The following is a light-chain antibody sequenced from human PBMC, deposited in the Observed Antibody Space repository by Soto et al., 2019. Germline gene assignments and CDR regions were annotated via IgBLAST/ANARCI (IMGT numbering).Light chain of an antibody. V-gene: IGLV1-44*01. CDR1: SSNIGRNS. CDR3: AAWDDSLNEYV. J-gene: IGLJ1*01. CDR2: GNN. Sequence: QSVLTQAPSVSGTPGQRVNITFSGSSSNIGRNSVNWYQHLPGTAPKLLTHGNNHRPSGVPDRFSGSKSGTSASLAISGLQPEDEADYCCAAWDDSLNEYVFGDGTKVTVL.